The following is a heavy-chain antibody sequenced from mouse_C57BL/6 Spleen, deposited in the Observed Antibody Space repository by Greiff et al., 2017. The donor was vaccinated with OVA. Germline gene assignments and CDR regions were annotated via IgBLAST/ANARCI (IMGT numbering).Heavy chain of an antibody. CDR2: IHPNSGST. J-gene: IGHJ2*01. V-gene: IGHV1-64*01. CDR3: AREGLTGTGGARDYFDY. Sequence: QVQLQQPGAELVKPGASVKLSCKASGYTFTSYWMHWVKQRPGQGLEWIGMIHPNSGSTNYNEKFKSKATLTVDKSSSTAYMQLSSLTSEDSAVYYCAREGLTGTGGARDYFDYWGQGTTLTVSS. D-gene: IGHD4-1*01. CDR1: GYTFTSYW.